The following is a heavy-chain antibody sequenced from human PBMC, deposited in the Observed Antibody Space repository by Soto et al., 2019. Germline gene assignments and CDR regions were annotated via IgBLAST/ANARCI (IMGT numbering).Heavy chain of an antibody. J-gene: IGHJ6*02. CDR1: GFTFNDYA. CDR2: ISWNSGSM. V-gene: IGHV3-9*01. D-gene: IGHD6-13*01. CDR3: AKEKAAGGRLDYYYYGMDV. Sequence: SLRLSCAASGFTFNDYAMHWVRQAPGKGLEWVSGISWNSGSMGYVDSVKGRFTISRDNAKNSLYLRMNFLRPEDTALYYCAKEKAAGGRLDYYYYGMDVWGQGTTVTASS.